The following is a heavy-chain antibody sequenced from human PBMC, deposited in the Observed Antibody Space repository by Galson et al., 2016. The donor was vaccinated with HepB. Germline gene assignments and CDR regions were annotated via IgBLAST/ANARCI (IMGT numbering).Heavy chain of an antibody. V-gene: IGHV3-7*01. CDR2: IKQDGSET. Sequence: SLRLSCAASGFMFSSYWMSWVRQAPGKGLEWVANIKQDGSETYYVDSVKGRFTISRDNAENSLYLQLNSLRAEDTAVYYCATDGYDQKGDDYWGQGTLVTVSS. CDR3: ATDGYDQKGDDY. CDR1: GFMFSSYW. D-gene: IGHD5-12*01. J-gene: IGHJ4*02.